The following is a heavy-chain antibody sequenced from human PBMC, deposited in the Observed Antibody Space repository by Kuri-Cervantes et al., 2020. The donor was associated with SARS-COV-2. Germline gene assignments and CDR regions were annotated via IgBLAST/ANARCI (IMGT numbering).Heavy chain of an antibody. CDR3: ARVRGGGRAAAGLDY. Sequence: GESLKISCAAPGFTFSSYWMSWVRQAPGKGLEWVANIKQDGSEKYYVDSVKGRFTISRDNAKNSLYLQMNSLRAEDTAVYYCARVRGGGRAAAGLDYWGQGTLVTVSS. V-gene: IGHV3-7*01. D-gene: IGHD6-13*01. J-gene: IGHJ4*02. CDR1: GFTFSSYW. CDR2: IKQDGSEK.